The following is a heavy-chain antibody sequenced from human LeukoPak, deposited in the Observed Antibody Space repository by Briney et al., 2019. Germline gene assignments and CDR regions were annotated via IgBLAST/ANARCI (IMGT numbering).Heavy chain of an antibody. J-gene: IGHJ4*02. V-gene: IGHV1-18*01. CDR3: ARDYLYYYDSSGYYNPFDY. Sequence: ASVKVSCKASGYTFTSYGISWVRQAPGQGLEWMGWISAYNGNTNYAQKLQGRVTMTTDTSTSTAYMELRSLRSDDTAVYYCARDYLYYYDSSGYYNPFDYWGQGTLVTVSS. D-gene: IGHD3-22*01. CDR1: GYTFTSYG. CDR2: ISAYNGNT.